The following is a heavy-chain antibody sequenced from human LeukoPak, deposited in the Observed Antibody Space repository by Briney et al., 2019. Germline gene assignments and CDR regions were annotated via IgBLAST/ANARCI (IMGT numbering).Heavy chain of an antibody. J-gene: IGHJ4*02. D-gene: IGHD5-12*01. V-gene: IGHV1-18*01. CDR3: ATGGTSATNSGYDLVSGFDY. Sequence: ASVKVSCKASGYTFTSYGISWVRQAPGQGLEWMGWISAYNANTNYAQKLQGRVTMTTDTSTSTAYMELRSLRSDDTAVYYCATGGTSATNSGYDLVSGFDYWGQGTLVTVSS. CDR1: GYTFTSYG. CDR2: ISAYNANT.